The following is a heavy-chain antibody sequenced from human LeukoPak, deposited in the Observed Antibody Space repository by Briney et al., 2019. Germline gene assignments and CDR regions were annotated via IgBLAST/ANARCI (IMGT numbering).Heavy chain of an antibody. Sequence: GASVKVSCKASGFTFTSSAVQWVRQARGQRLEWIGWIVVGSGNTNYAQKFQERVTITRDMSTSTAYMELSSLRSEDTAVYYCAAGGYYDFWSHRAGVWGKGTTVTVSS. CDR1: GFTFTSSA. J-gene: IGHJ6*04. V-gene: IGHV1-58*01. D-gene: IGHD3-3*01. CDR2: IVVGSGNT. CDR3: AAGGYYDFWSHRAGV.